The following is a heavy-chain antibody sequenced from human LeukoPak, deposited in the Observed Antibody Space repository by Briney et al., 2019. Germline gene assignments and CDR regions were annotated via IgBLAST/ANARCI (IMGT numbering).Heavy chain of an antibody. D-gene: IGHD3-10*01. Sequence: GGSLRLSCAASGFTFSSYGMHWVRQAPGKGLEWVAVISYDGSNKYYADSVKGRFTISRDNSKNTLYLQMNSLRAEDTAVYYCAKGIISGSYPRWGQGTLVTVSS. CDR3: AKGIISGSYPR. CDR1: GFTFSSYG. CDR2: ISYDGSNK. V-gene: IGHV3-30*18. J-gene: IGHJ4*02.